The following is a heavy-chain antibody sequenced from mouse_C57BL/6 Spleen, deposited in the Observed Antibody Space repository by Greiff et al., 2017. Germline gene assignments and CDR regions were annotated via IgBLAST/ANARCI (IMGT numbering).Heavy chain of an antibody. CDR1: GYSFTGYY. CDR3: ARYYYGSRGYARDY. D-gene: IGHD1-1*01. V-gene: IGHV1-43*01. J-gene: IGHJ4*01. Sequence: VQLQQSGPELVKPGASVKISCKASGYSFTGYYMHWVKQSSEKSLEWIGEINPSTGGTSYNQKFKGKATLTVDKSSSTAYMQLKSLTSEDSAVYYCARYYYGSRGYARDYWGQGTSVTVSS. CDR2: INPSTGGT.